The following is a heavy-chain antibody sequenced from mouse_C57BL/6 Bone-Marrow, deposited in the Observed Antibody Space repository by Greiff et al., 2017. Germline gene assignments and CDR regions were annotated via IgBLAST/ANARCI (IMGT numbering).Heavy chain of an antibody. J-gene: IGHJ1*03. CDR2: IDPETGGT. Sequence: QVQLQQSGAELVRPGASVTLSCKASGYTFTDYEMHWVKQTPVHGLEWIGAIDPETGGTAYNQKFKGKAILTADKSSSTAYMELRSLTSEDSAVYYCTRAITTVVGRYFDVWGTGTTVTVSS. D-gene: IGHD1-1*01. CDR3: TRAITTVVGRYFDV. V-gene: IGHV1-15*01. CDR1: GYTFTDYE.